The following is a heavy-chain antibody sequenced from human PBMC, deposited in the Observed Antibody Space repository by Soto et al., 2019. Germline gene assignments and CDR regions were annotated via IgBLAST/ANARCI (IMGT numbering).Heavy chain of an antibody. V-gene: IGHV3-53*01. CDR1: GFTVSSNY. CDR2: IFSADNT. CDR3: AITGAGYYIV. Sequence: GGSLRLSCAASGFTVSSNYLSWVRQAPGKGLEWVSVIFSADNTHYADSVKGRFTISRGNSKNTVFLQMNSLRAEDTAVYYCAITGAGYYIVWGQGTPVTVS. J-gene: IGHJ4*02. D-gene: IGHD3-3*01.